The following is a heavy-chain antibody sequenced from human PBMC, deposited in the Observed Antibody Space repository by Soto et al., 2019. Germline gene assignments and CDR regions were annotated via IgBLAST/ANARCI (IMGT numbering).Heavy chain of an antibody. J-gene: IGHJ2*01. CDR1: GFTFSGSA. CDR3: ARHALQYCGGDCYLLPYFDL. V-gene: IGHV3-73*02. Sequence: EVQLVESGGGLVQPGGSLKLSCAASGFTFSGSAMHWVRQASGKGMEWVGRIRSKANNYATVYAESVKGRFTISRDNSKNPAHLQMNSLKTEDTAVYYCARHALQYCGGDCYLLPYFDLWGRGTLVTVSS. CDR2: IRSKANNYAT. D-gene: IGHD2-21*02.